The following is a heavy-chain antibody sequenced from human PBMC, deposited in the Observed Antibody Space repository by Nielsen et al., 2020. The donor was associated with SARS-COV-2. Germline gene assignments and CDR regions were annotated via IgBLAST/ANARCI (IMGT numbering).Heavy chain of an antibody. CDR2: ISSNGGST. CDR3: ATANGPSGSYVGY. D-gene: IGHD1-26*01. J-gene: IGHJ4*02. Sequence: GESLKISCSASGFTFSSYAMHWVRQAPGKGLEYVSAISSNGGSTYYADSVKGRFTISRDNSKNTLYLQMNSLRAEDTAVYYCATANGPSGSYVGYWGQGTLVTVSS. CDR1: GFTFSSYA. V-gene: IGHV3-64*04.